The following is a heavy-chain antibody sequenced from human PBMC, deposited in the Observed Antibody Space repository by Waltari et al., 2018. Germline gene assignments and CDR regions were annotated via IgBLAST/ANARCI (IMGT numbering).Heavy chain of an antibody. Sequence: QVQLVQSGAEVKKPGASVKVSCKASGYTFTSYYMHWVRQAPGQGLEWMGIINPSGGSTSYAQKFQGRVTMTRDTSTSTVYMELSSLRSEDTAVYYCARDLRYYDILTGYYDAFDIWGQGTMVTVSS. J-gene: IGHJ3*02. CDR2: INPSGGST. CDR1: GYTFTSYY. D-gene: IGHD3-9*01. V-gene: IGHV1-46*01. CDR3: ARDLRYYDILTGYYDAFDI.